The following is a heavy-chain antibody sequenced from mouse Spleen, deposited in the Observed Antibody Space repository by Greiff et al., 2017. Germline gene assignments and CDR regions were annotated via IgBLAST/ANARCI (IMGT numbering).Heavy chain of an antibody. J-gene: IGHJ4*01. CDR1: GYTFTDYY. CDR2: INPYNGGT. D-gene: IGHD1-2*01. Sequence: EVQLQQSGPVLVKPGASVKMSCKASGYTFTDYYMNWVKQSHGKSLEWIGVINPYNGGTSYNQKFKGKATLTVDKSSSTAYMGLNSLTSEDSAVYYCAREGFITTTYAMDYWGQGTSGTVSA. V-gene: IGHV1-19*01. CDR3: AREGFITTTYAMDY.